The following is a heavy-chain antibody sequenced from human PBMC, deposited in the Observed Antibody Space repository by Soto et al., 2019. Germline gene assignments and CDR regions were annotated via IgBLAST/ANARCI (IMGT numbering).Heavy chain of an antibody. V-gene: IGHV3-21*02. CDR3: ARDPVGVDSTFYFDS. Sequence: EVQLVVSGGGLVKPGGSLRLSCAASGFTFSYYSMTWVRQAPGRGLEWVSSISSSTTYISYSDSVRGRFTISRDNAKNSLYLQMNSLIAEDTAVYYCARDPVGVDSTFYFDSWGQGSLVTVSS. CDR2: ISSSTTYI. CDR1: GFTFSYYS. D-gene: IGHD2-21*01. J-gene: IGHJ4*02.